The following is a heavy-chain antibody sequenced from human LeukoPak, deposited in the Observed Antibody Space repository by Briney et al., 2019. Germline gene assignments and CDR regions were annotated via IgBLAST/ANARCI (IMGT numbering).Heavy chain of an antibody. V-gene: IGHV3-23*01. CDR1: GFIFSHYA. Sequence: GGSLRLSCAASGFIFSHYAMTWVRQAPGKGLEWVSAISGSGDTTFYADSVKGRFTISRDNSKNTVYLQVKSLRVDDTAVYYCARYRDIVVVPAAPNWFDPWGQGTLVTVSS. J-gene: IGHJ5*02. CDR2: ISGSGDTT. CDR3: ARYRDIVVVPAAPNWFDP. D-gene: IGHD2-2*01.